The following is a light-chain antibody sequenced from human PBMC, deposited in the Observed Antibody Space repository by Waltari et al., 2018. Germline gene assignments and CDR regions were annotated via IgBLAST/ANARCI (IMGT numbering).Light chain of an antibody. V-gene: IGLV1-47*01. CDR2: KDN. Sequence: QSVLTQPPSTSGTPGQRVTISCSGSSSNIGTNFVYWYQQLPGTAPKLLIFKDNQRPSGGPYRFSDSRTGASASLAISGLRSEHEADYYCAAWDDSLSRLVFGGGTKLTVL. J-gene: IGLJ3*02. CDR3: AAWDDSLSRLV. CDR1: SSNIGTNF.